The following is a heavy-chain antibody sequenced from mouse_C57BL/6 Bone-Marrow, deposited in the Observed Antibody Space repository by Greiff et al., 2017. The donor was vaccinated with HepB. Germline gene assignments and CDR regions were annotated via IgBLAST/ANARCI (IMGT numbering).Heavy chain of an antibody. V-gene: IGHV1-81*01. D-gene: IGHD1-1*01. J-gene: IGHJ4*01. CDR3: ARRAYYGSSSYAMDY. Sequence: QVQLQQSGAELARPGASVKLSCKASGYTFTSYGISWVKQRTGQGLEWIGEIYPRSGNTYYNEKFKGKATLTADTSSSTAYMELRSLTSEDSAVYFCARRAYYGSSSYAMDYWGQGTSVTVSS. CDR2: IYPRSGNT. CDR1: GYTFTSYG.